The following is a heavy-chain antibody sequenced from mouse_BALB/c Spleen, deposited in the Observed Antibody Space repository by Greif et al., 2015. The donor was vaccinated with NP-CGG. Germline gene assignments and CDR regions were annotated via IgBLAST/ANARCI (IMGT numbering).Heavy chain of an antibody. CDR3: ARSFAWGFAY. CDR2: IDPANGNT. CDR1: GFNIKDTY. J-gene: IGHJ3*01. V-gene: IGHV14-3*02. Sequence: EVQLVESGAELVKPGASVKLSCTASGFNIKDTYMHWVKQRPEQGLEWIGRIDPANGNTKYDPKFQGKATITADTSSNTAYLQLSSLTSEDTAGYYCARSFAWGFAYWGQGTLVTVSA.